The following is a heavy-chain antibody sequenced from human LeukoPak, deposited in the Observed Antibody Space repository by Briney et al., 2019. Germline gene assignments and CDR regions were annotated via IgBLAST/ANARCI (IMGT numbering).Heavy chain of an antibody. J-gene: IGHJ4*02. CDR1: GGSISSGGYY. V-gene: IGHV4-30-2*01. Sequence: PSETLSLTCTVSGGSISSGGYYWSWIRQPPGKGLEWIGYIYHSGSTYYNPSLRSRVTISVDRSKNQFSLELSSVTAADTAVYYRARGLLPVFWGQGTLVTVSS. CDR3: ARGLLPVF. CDR2: IYHSGST. D-gene: IGHD3-22*01.